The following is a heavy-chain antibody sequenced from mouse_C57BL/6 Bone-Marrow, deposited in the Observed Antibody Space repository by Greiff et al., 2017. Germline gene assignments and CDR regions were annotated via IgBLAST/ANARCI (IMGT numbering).Heavy chain of an antibody. V-gene: IGHV1-80*01. CDR3: ARGGRLLAWFAY. D-gene: IGHD2-3*01. CDR2: IYPGDGDT. J-gene: IGHJ3*01. Sequence: QVQLKQSGAELVKPGASVKISCKASGYAFSSYWMNWVKQRPGKGLEWIGQIYPGDGDTNYNGQFKGKATLTADKSSSTAYMQLSSLTSEYSAVYFCARGGRLLAWFAYWGQGTLVTVSA. CDR1: GYAFSSYW.